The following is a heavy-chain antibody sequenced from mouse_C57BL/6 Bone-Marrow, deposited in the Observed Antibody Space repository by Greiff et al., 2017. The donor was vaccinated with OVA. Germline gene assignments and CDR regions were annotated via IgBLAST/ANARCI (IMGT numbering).Heavy chain of an antibody. Sequence: EVKLVESGGGLVQPGESLKLSCESNEYEFPSHDMSWVRKTPEKRLEMVAAINSDGGSTYYPDTMERPFIISRDTTKNTLYLQMISLRAEDTALYYCARQIYYGNYRFAYWGQGTLVTVSA. J-gene: IGHJ3*01. CDR3: ARQIYYGNYRFAY. CDR2: INSDGGST. D-gene: IGHD2-1*01. CDR1: EYEFPSHD. V-gene: IGHV5-2*01.